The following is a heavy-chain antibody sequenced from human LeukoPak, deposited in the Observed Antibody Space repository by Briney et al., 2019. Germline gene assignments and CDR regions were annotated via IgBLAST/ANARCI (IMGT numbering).Heavy chain of an antibody. J-gene: IGHJ6*03. CDR2: IWYDGSNK. V-gene: IGHV3-33*06. CDR3: AKEGREYYYDSSGYSNYYYMDV. Sequence: PGRSLRLSCAASGFTFSSYGMHWVRQAPGKGLEWVAVIWYDGSNKYYADSVKGRVTISRDNSKNTLYLQMNSLRAEDTAVYYCAKEGREYYYDSSGYSNYYYMDVWGKGTTVTVSS. CDR1: GFTFSSYG. D-gene: IGHD3-22*01.